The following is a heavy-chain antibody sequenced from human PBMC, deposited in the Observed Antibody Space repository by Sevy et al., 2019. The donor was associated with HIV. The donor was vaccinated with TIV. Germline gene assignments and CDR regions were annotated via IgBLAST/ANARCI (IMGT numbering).Heavy chain of an antibody. V-gene: IGHV3-30*18. Sequence: GGSLRLSCVASGFVFRDYGMHWVRQAPGKGLEWVAVISYGGNHRYYADSVRDRFTISRDNFKNTVFLEMTSLTVEDTAGYDGAKDSHPAITATGKNWFDSWGQGSRVTVSS. D-gene: IGHD1-1*01. CDR1: GFVFRDYG. CDR3: AKDSHPAITATGKNWFDS. CDR2: ISYGGNHR. J-gene: IGHJ5*01.